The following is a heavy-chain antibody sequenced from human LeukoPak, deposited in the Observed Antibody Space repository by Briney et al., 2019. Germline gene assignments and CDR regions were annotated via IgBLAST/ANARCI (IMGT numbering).Heavy chain of an antibody. CDR3: ARSRQASGLFSS. CDR1: GYAIISGGFS. D-gene: IGHD3-10*01. Sequence: SETLSLTCSVSGYAIISGGFSWNWIRQPPGKGLEWIGCIYDRGPAHYNPSLKSRFTISVDRPKNQFFLNVTSLTAADTAVYYCARSRQASGLFSSWGQGTLVVVSS. J-gene: IGHJ5*02. CDR2: IYDRGPA. V-gene: IGHV4-30-2*01.